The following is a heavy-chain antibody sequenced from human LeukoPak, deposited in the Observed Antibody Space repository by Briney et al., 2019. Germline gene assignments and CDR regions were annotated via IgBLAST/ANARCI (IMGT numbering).Heavy chain of an antibody. J-gene: IGHJ4*02. CDR1: GFTFSSYG. D-gene: IGHD1-26*01. CDR3: AKDISGRLDY. CDR2: ISYDGSNK. V-gene: IGHV3-30*18. Sequence: PGGSLRLSCAASGFTFSSYGMHWVRQAPGKGLEWVAVISYDGSNKYYADSVKGRFTISRDNSKNTLYLQMNSLRAEDTAVYYCAKDISGRLDYWGQGTLVTVSS.